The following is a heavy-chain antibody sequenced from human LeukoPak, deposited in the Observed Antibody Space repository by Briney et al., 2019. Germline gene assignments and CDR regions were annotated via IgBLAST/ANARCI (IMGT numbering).Heavy chain of an antibody. D-gene: IGHD3-22*01. CDR2: VYSGGTT. CDR1: GFTVSSNY. Sequence: GGSLRLSCAASGFTVSSNYVSWVRQAPGKGLEWVSVVYSGGTTYYPDFVKGRFTISRDNSKNTLYLQKNSLRAEDTAVYYCARDGFSSGYPYDAFDIWGQGTMVTVS. J-gene: IGHJ3*02. CDR3: ARDGFSSGYPYDAFDI. V-gene: IGHV3-53*01.